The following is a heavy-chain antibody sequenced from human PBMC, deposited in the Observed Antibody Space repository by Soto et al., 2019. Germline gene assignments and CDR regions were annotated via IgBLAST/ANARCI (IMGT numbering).Heavy chain of an antibody. CDR2: IYAAGSGK. D-gene: IGHD5-12*01. CDR3: AKDLIRGDGYEDPDY. CDR1: GFIFSNYA. V-gene: IGHV3-23*01. Sequence: PVGSLRLSCAASGFIFSNYAMFWFRQAPGKGLEWVSTIYAAGSGKYYAGSVKGRFTISRGNSRDTLFLRMDSLRAEDTAIYFCAKDLIRGDGYEDPDYWGQGTLVTVSS. J-gene: IGHJ4*02.